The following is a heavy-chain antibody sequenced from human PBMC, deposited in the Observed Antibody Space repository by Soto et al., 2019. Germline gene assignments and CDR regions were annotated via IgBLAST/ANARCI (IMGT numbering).Heavy chain of an antibody. D-gene: IGHD3-16*01. J-gene: IGHJ6*02. CDR3: VMVDNYVTPTPQDV. V-gene: IGHV1-18*01. CDR2: ISPYTGNT. CDR1: GYIFVNYG. Sequence: QVQLVQSGDEVKKPGASVKVSCKASGYIFVNYGIAWVRPAPGQGLEWMGWISPYTGNTHSATKVQGRLTMTTDTSTSTAYMDLGSLTSDDTAVYYCVMVDNYVTPTPQDVWGQGTTGTVSS.